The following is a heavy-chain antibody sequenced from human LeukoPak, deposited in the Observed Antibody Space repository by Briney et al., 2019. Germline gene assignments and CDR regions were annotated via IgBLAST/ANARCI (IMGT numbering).Heavy chain of an antibody. CDR3: AKHRGSAAGPFDY. CDR2: ISGSGGST. D-gene: IGHD6-13*01. CDR1: GFTFSGYA. V-gene: IGHV3-23*01. Sequence: GGSLRLSCAASGFTFSGYAMSWVRQAPGKGLEWVSTISGSGGSTYYADSVKGRFTISRDNSKNTLYLQMNSLRAEDTAVYYCAKHRGSAAGPFDYWGQGTLVTVSS. J-gene: IGHJ4*02.